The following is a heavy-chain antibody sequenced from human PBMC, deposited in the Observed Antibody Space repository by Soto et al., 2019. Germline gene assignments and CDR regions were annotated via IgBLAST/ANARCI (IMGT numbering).Heavy chain of an antibody. D-gene: IGHD3-16*01. V-gene: IGHV4-59*08. CDR1: GGSISSYY. J-gene: IGHJ4*02. CDR3: ARRRGGYVFDY. CDR2: IYYSGST. Sequence: SETLSLTCTVSGGSISSYYWSWIRQPPGKRLEWIGYIYYSGSTNYNPSLKSRVTISVDTSKNQFSLKLSSVTAADTAVYYCARRRGGYVFDYSGQGTLVSVSS.